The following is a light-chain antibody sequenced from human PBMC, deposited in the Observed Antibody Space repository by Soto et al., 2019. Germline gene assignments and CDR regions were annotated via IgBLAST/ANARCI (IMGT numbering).Light chain of an antibody. CDR3: NSYTSTTIGWV. J-gene: IGLJ3*02. CDR2: EVS. Sequence: QSALTQPASVSGSPGQSITISCTGTSSDVGGYNYVSWYQQYPGKAPKIIIYEVSDRPSGVSSRFSGSKSGNTASLTISGLQAEDEADYYCNSYTSTTIGWVFGGGTKLTVL. V-gene: IGLV2-14*01. CDR1: SSDVGGYNY.